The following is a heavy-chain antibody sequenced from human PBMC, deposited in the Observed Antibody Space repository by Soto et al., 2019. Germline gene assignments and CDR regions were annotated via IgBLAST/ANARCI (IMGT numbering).Heavy chain of an antibody. CDR1: GFIFSPYW. D-gene: IGHD3-22*01. J-gene: IGHJ3*02. CDR2: IKRDGSET. CDR3: ARDAYNYDSSGYYRYDAFDI. Sequence: GGSLRLSCAASGFIFSPYWMSWVRQAPGKGLEWVANIKRDGSETHYVDSVKGRFTISRDNIKKSLYLQLKSLRVEDTAVYYCARDAYNYDSSGYYRYDAFDIWGQGTMVTV. V-gene: IGHV3-7*01.